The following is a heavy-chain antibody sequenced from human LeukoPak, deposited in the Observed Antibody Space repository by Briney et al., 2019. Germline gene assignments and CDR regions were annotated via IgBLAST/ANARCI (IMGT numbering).Heavy chain of an antibody. CDR2: FDPEDGET. CDR1: GYTLTELS. CDR3: ATLAYYYDSSGRDY. J-gene: IGHJ4*02. D-gene: IGHD3-22*01. V-gene: IGHV1-24*01. Sequence: ASVKVSCKVSGYTLTELSMHWVRQAPGKGLEWMGGFDPEDGETIYAQKFQGRVTMTEDTSTDTAYMELSSLRSEDTAVYYCATLAYYYDSSGRDYWGQGTLVTVSS.